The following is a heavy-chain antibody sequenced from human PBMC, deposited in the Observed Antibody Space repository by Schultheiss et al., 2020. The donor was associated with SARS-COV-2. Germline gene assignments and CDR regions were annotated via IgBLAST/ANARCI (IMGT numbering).Heavy chain of an antibody. V-gene: IGHV4-38-2*02. CDR2: IYQSGNT. CDR1: GFTFSSYS. J-gene: IGHJ5*02. Sequence: GSLRLSCATSGFTFSSYSMSWVRQAPGKGLEWIGSIYQSGNTYYRPSLKSRVTISVDTSKNQFSLKLSSVTAADTAVYYCARDATRGFDPWGQGTLVTVSS. CDR3: ARDATRGFDP. D-gene: IGHD5-24*01.